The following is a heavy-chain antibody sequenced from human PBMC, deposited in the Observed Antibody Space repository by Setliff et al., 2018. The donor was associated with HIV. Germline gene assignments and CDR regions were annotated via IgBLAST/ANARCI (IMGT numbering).Heavy chain of an antibody. CDR2: LDSTGTS. J-gene: IGHJ1*01. V-gene: IGHV4-4*07. CDR3: ARGGDYYDSSGYYILGYFQH. CDR1: GDSITAYY. D-gene: IGHD3-22*01. Sequence: SETLSLTCTVSGDSITAYYWTWIRQPPGKGLEWIGRLDSTGTSSYNPSLESRVTISLDTSKEQFSLELSSATAADTAVYYCARGGDYYDSSGYYILGYFQHCGQATLVTVSS.